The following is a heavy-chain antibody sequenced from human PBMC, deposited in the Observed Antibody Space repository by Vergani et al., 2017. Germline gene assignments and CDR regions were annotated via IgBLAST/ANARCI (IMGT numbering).Heavy chain of an antibody. D-gene: IGHD2-15*01. CDR2: ISDSSGYI. V-gene: IGHV3-21*01. CDR3: ARVGYCSGGNCYDYYYYYMDV. J-gene: IGHJ6*03. Sequence: EVQLVESGGGLVKPGGSLRLSCAASGFTFSTYNMNWVRQAPGKGLEWVSSISDSSGYIYYADSVKGRFTISRDNAKNSLYLQMNSLRAEDTAVYYCARVGYCSGGNCYDYYYYYMDVWGKGTTVTVSS. CDR1: GFTFSTYN.